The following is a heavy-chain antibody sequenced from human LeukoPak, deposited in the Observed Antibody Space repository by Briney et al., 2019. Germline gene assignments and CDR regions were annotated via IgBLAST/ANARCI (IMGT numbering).Heavy chain of an antibody. CDR1: GFTFSSYA. D-gene: IGHD1-26*01. CDR3: ARDRVGATDYFDY. CDR2: ISYDGSNK. V-gene: IGHV3-30-3*01. J-gene: IGHJ4*02. Sequence: GGSLRLSCAASGFTFSSYAMHWVRQAPGKGLEWVAVISYDGSNKYYADSVKGRFTISRDNSKNTLYLQMNSLRAEDTAAYYCARDRVGATDYFDYWGQGTLVTVSS.